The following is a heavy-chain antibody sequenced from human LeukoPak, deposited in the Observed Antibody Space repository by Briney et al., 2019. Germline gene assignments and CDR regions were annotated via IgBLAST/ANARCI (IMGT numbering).Heavy chain of an antibody. CDR1: GFTFSSYS. V-gene: IGHV3-21*01. CDR3: ARDFRYCSGGSCYSGGYFDY. D-gene: IGHD2-15*01. J-gene: IGHJ4*02. CDR2: ISSSSSYI. Sequence: GGSLRLSCAASGFTFSSYSVNWVRQAPGKGLEWVSSISSSSSYIYYADSVKGRFTISRDNAKNSLYLQMNSLRAEDTAVYYCARDFRYCSGGSCYSGGYFDYWGQGTLVTVSS.